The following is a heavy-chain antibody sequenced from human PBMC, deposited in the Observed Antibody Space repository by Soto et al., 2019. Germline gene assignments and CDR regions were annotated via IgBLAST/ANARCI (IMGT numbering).Heavy chain of an antibody. CDR1: GGSFSGYY. Sequence: SETLSLTCAVYGGSFSGYYWSWIRQPPGKGLEWIGEINHSGSTNYNPSLKSRVTISVDTSKNQFSLKLSSVTAADTAVYYCARARRVPAAHYYYHYYYMDVWGKGTTVTAP. J-gene: IGHJ6*03. D-gene: IGHD2-2*01. CDR3: ARARRVPAAHYYYHYYYMDV. V-gene: IGHV4-34*01. CDR2: INHSGST.